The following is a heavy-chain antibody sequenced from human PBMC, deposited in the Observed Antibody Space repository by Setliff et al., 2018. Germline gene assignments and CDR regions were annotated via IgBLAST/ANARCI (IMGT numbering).Heavy chain of an antibody. CDR3: VNHNPARRSPAGTALDS. V-gene: IGHV3-74*01. J-gene: IGHJ4*02. Sequence: GGSLRLSCAASGFTFNTYWIHWVRQAPGKGLVWFSHLNSEGSGTSYADSVKGRLTISRSNSKNTLYLQMNNLSVEDTARYYCVNHNPARRSPAGTALDSWGQGTLVTVSS. CDR1: GFTFNTYW. CDR2: LNSEGSGT. D-gene: IGHD6-19*01.